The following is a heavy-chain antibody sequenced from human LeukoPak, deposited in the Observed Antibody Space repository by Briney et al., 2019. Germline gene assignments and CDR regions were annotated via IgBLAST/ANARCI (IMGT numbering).Heavy chain of an antibody. Sequence: GGSLGLSCAASGFSFSSYWMHWVRQAPGKGLVWVARINSDGSTTNYADYVKGRFTISRDNAKNTLYLQMNSLRAEDTAVYYCARRSSGSPPYYFDSWGQGTLVTVSS. CDR2: INSDGSTT. CDR1: GFSFSSYW. D-gene: IGHD1-26*01. J-gene: IGHJ4*02. CDR3: ARRSSGSPPYYFDS. V-gene: IGHV3-74*01.